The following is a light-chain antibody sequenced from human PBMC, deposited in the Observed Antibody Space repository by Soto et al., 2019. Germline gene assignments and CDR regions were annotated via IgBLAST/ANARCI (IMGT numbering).Light chain of an antibody. J-gene: IGLJ1*01. CDR1: SSDVGGYNY. Sequence: QSALTQPASVSGSPGQSITISCTGTSSDVGGYNYVSWYQQHPGKAPKLMIYDVSNRPSGVSNRFSGSKSGNTASLTISGLQAEDEADYTRSSPHVLGTGTKLTVL. CDR3: SSPHV. V-gene: IGLV2-14*01. CDR2: DVS.